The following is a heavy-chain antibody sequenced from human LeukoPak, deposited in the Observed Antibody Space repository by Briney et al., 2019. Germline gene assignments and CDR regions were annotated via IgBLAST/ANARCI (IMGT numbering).Heavy chain of an antibody. V-gene: IGHV4-31*03. D-gene: IGHD3-3*01. CDR2: IYYSGST. CDR1: GGSISSGGYY. J-gene: IGHJ4*02. CDR3: ARARITIFGVVILSYYFDY. Sequence: PSETLSLTCTVSGGSISSGGYYWSWIRQHPGKGLEWIGYIYYSGSTYYNPSLKSRVTISVDTSKNQFSLKLSPVTAADTAVYYCARARITIFGVVILSYYFDYWGQGTLVTVSS.